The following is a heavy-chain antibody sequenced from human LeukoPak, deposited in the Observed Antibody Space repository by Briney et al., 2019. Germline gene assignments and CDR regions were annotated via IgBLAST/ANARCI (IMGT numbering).Heavy chain of an antibody. Sequence: GGSLRLSCVASGSTFSSYSMTWVRHAPGKGLELVSAISGGGENTYYADSVKGRFIISRDNSKNTLYLQMHSLRAEDTAVYYCARRIATRPWSPPFDYWGQGTLVTVSS. V-gene: IGHV3-23*01. CDR1: GSTFSSYS. D-gene: IGHD6-6*01. CDR2: ISGGGENT. CDR3: ARRIATRPWSPPFDY. J-gene: IGHJ4*02.